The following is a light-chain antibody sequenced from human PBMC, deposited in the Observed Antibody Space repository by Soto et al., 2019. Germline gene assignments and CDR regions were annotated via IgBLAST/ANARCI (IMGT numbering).Light chain of an antibody. CDR1: SSDVGGYNY. Sequence: QSALTQPASVSGSPGQSITISCTGTSSDVGGYNYVSWYQQHPGTAPKLMIYEVSNRPSGVSNRFSGSKSGNTASLTISGLQAEDEADYYRSSYTSSSTQVFGGGTKLTVL. CDR3: SSYTSSSTQV. J-gene: IGLJ3*02. V-gene: IGLV2-14*01. CDR2: EVS.